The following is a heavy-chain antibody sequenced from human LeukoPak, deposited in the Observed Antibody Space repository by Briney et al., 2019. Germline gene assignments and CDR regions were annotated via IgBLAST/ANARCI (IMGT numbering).Heavy chain of an antibody. CDR2: INHSGST. CDR3: ASIGGYSATRGAFDI. V-gene: IGHV4-34*01. CDR1: GGSFSGYY. D-gene: IGHD5-12*01. J-gene: IGHJ3*02. Sequence: SETLSLTCAVYGGSFSGYYWSWIRQPPGKGLEWIGEINHSGSTNYNPSLKSRVTISVDTSKNQFSLKLSSVTAADTAVYYCASIGGYSATRGAFDIWGQGTMVTVSS.